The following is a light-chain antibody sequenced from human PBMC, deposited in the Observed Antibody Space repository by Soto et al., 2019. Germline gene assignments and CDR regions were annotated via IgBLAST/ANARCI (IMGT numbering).Light chain of an antibody. Sequence: EIVMTQSPATLSVSPGERGTLSCRASQSVSSNLAWYQQKPGQAPRLLIQGSSTRATGLPARFSGGGSGTEFTLTISGLQSEDFAVYYCQQYNTWPPTFGQGTKVEIK. J-gene: IGKJ1*01. CDR1: QSVSSN. CDR3: QQYNTWPPT. CDR2: GSS. V-gene: IGKV3-15*01.